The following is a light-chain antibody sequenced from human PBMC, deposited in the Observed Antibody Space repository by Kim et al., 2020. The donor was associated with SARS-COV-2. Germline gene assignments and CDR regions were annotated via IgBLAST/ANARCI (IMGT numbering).Light chain of an antibody. CDR2: SAS. CDR1: QGIRSS. J-gene: IGKJ4*01. V-gene: IGKV1-NL1*01. Sequence: DIQMTQSPSPLSASVGDRVTITCRASQGIRSSLAWYQQKSGNAPKLLLHSASNLQSGVPSKLSGSGSGTDFTLTISSLQPEDFATYYCQQYYSLPLTFGGGTKVDIK. CDR3: QQYYSLPLT.